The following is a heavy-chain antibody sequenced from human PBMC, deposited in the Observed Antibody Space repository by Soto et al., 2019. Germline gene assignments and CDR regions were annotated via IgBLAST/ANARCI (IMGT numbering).Heavy chain of an antibody. D-gene: IGHD6-6*01. V-gene: IGHV3-11*06. CDR3: ASDQGHSSSSTYGMDV. J-gene: IGHJ6*02. Sequence: QVQLVESGGGLVKPGGSLRLSCAASRFTFSDYYMSWIRQAPGKGLEWVAYISTRSSYTTYADSVRGRFTISRDNAKNSVYLQMNSLRAEDAAVYFCASDQGHSSSSTYGMDVWGQGTTVTVSS. CDR2: ISTRSSYT. CDR1: RFTFSDYY.